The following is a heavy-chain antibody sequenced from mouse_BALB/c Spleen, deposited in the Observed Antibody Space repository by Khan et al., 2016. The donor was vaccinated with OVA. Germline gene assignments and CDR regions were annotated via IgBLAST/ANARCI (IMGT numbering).Heavy chain of an antibody. J-gene: IGHJ2*01. CDR3: ARSVTITTVVATDFDY. CDR2: ISYSGRT. CDR1: GYSITSDYA. D-gene: IGHD1-1*01. V-gene: IGHV3-2*02. Sequence: EVQLQESGPGLVKPSQSLSHTCTVTGYSITSDYAWNWIRQFPGNKLEWMGFISYSGRTSFNPSLKSRISITRDTSKNQFCLKLNAVTTEDTATYYCARSVTITTVVATDFDYWGQGTTLTVSS.